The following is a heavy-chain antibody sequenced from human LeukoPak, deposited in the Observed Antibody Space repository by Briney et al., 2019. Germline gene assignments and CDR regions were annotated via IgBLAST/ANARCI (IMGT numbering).Heavy chain of an antibody. J-gene: IGHJ4*02. D-gene: IGHD1-26*01. Sequence: SETLSLTCTVYGGSFSGYYWSWIRQPPGKGLEWIGEINHSGSTNYNPSLKSRVTISVDTSKNQFSLKLSSVTAADTAVYYCARGRGFYIVGARYYFDYWGQGTLVTVSS. CDR1: GGSFSGYY. V-gene: IGHV4-34*01. CDR3: ARGRGFYIVGARYYFDY. CDR2: INHSGST.